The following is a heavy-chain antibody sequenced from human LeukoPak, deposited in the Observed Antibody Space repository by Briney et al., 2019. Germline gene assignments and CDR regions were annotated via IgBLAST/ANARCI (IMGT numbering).Heavy chain of an antibody. CDR3: ARDCCSSTSCLFDY. V-gene: IGHV1-2*06. J-gene: IGHJ4*02. D-gene: IGHD2-2*01. Sequence: EASVKVSCKASGYTFTGYHMHWVRQAPGQGLEWMGRINPNSGDTNIAQRFQGRVTMTSDTSISTAYMELSRLRSDDTAFYYCARDCCSSTSCLFDYWGQGSLVTVSS. CDR1: GYTFTGYH. CDR2: INPNSGDT.